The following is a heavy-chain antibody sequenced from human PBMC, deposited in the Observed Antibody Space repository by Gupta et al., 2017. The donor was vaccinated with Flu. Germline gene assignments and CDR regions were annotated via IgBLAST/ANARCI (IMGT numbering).Heavy chain of an antibody. CDR3: ARAWDMKISNDY. CDR1: GFAFSKYG. Sequence: EVQLVESGGGLVRPGESLRLSCAASGFAFSKYGMNWVRQAPGKGLEWVSFISSSSSYIYYLDSLKGRSTISRDNAKNSLFLQMNNLRVEDTAVYFCARAWDMKISNDYWGQGTLVTVSS. V-gene: IGHV3-21*02. CDR2: ISSSSSYI. J-gene: IGHJ4*02. D-gene: IGHD1-26*01.